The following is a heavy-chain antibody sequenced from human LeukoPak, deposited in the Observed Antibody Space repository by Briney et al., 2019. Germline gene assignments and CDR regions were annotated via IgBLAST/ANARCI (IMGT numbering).Heavy chain of an antibody. CDR3: AKRESAGWLQFLDY. V-gene: IGHV3-23*01. D-gene: IGHD5-24*01. Sequence: PGGSLRLSCAASGFTFNSYAMSWVRQAPGKGLEWVSAISGSGGSTYYADSVKGRFTISRDNSKNTLYLQMNSLRAEDTAVYYCAKRESAGWLQFLDYWGQGTLVTVSS. CDR2: ISGSGGST. J-gene: IGHJ4*02. CDR1: GFTFNSYA.